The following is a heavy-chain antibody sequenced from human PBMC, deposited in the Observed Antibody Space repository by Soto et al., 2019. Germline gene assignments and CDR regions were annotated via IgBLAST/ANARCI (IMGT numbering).Heavy chain of an antibody. CDR2: IYSGGST. J-gene: IGHJ4*02. Sequence: PGGSLRLSCAASGFTVSSNYMSWVRQAPGKGLEWVSVIYSGGSTYYADSVKGRFTISRDNSKNTLYLQMNSLRAEDTAVYYCAKRATGTYFDYWGQGTLVTVS. CDR1: GFTVSSNY. D-gene: IGHD1-1*01. CDR3: AKRATGTYFDY. V-gene: IGHV3-53*01.